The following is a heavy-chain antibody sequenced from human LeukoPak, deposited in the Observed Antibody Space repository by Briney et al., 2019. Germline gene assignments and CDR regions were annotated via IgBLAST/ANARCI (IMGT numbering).Heavy chain of an antibody. CDR1: GFAFSSYA. CDR3: AKIGLYSNSFDY. Sequence: GGPLRLSCAASGFAFSSYAMSWVRQAPGKGLEWVSAISDSGGSTFYADSVKGRFTMSRDNSRNTLYLQMNSLRADDTAVYYCAKIGLYSNSFDYWGQGTLVTVSS. J-gene: IGHJ4*02. CDR2: ISDSGGST. D-gene: IGHD4-11*01. V-gene: IGHV3-23*01.